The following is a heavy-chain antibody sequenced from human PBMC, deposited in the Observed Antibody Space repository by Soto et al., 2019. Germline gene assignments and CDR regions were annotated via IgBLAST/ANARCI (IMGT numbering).Heavy chain of an antibody. V-gene: IGHV3-15*07. CDR1: SVSNAW. J-gene: IGHJ6*02. CDR3: TTDFGGWYTSPLYYYYYGMDV. Sequence: SVSNAWMNWVRQAPGKGLAWVGRIKSKTDGGTTDYAAPVKGRFTISRDDSKNTLYLQMNSLKTEDTAVYYCTTDFGGWYTSPLYYYYYGMDVWGQGTTVTVSS. CDR2: IKSKTDGGTT. D-gene: IGHD6-19*01.